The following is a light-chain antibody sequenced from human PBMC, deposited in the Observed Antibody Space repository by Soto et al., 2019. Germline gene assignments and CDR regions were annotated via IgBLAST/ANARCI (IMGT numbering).Light chain of an antibody. V-gene: IGKV1-5*01. J-gene: IGKJ2*01. CDR3: QQYNSYSPYT. Sequence: DIQMTQSPSTLSASVGDRVTIPCRASQSISSLLACYQQKPGKAPKLLIYDASSLEIAVTSRVSGSGSGTEFTLTISSLQPNDFATYYCQQYNSYSPYTFGQGTKLEIK. CDR2: DAS. CDR1: QSISSL.